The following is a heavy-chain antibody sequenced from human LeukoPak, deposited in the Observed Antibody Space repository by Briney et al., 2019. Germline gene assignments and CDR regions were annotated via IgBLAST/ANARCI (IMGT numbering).Heavy chain of an antibody. CDR3: ARTRDSSGLEAFDI. D-gene: IGHD3-22*01. J-gene: IGHJ3*02. CDR1: GGSISSSSYY. CDR2: IYYSGST. Sequence: SETLSLTCTVSGGSISSSSYYWGWIRQPPGKGLEWIGSIYYSGSTYYNPSLKSRVTISVDTSKNQFSLKLSSETAADTAVYYCARTRDSSGLEAFDIWGQGTMVTVSS. V-gene: IGHV4-39*01.